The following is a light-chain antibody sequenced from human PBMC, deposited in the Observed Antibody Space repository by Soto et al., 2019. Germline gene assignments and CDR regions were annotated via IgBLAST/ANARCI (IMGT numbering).Light chain of an antibody. V-gene: IGKV3-11*01. CDR1: QSVSSY. Sequence: EIWLTQSPATLSLSPGERATLSCWASQSVSSYLAWYQQKPGKAPRLLIYDASNRATGIPARLSGSGYGTDLTITISSIETEDFEVYYCQQRSNWPFTFGHGTRLEIK. CDR3: QQRSNWPFT. CDR2: DAS. J-gene: IGKJ5*01.